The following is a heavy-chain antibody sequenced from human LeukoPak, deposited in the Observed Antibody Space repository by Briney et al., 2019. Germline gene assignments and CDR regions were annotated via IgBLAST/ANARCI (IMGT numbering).Heavy chain of an antibody. J-gene: IGHJ4*02. CDR2: FFYSGST. CDR3: ARARGRYIDFLDY. Sequence: SETLSLTCTVSGGSISSNYYWGWIRQPPGKGLEWIVSFFYSGSTYYNPPLKSRVTISVDTSKNQFSLRLSSVTAADTAVYYCARARGRYIDFLDYWGQGTLITVSS. V-gene: IGHV4-39*02. CDR1: GGSISSNYY. D-gene: IGHD3-9*01.